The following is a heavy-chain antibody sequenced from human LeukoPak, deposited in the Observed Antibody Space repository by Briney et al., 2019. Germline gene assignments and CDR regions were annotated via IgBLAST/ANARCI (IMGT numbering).Heavy chain of an antibody. J-gene: IGHJ4*02. CDR3: AKAPVTSCRGAYCYPFDY. D-gene: IGHD2-21*01. CDR1: GFSLSSYA. Sequence: GGSLRLSCAASGFSLSSYAMSWVRQAPGKGLAWVSAISSTDAGTYHADSVRGRFTISRDSSKNTLYLQMNSLRAEDAAVYYCAKAPVTSCRGAYCYPFDYWGQGTLVTVSS. CDR2: ISSTDAGT. V-gene: IGHV3-23*01.